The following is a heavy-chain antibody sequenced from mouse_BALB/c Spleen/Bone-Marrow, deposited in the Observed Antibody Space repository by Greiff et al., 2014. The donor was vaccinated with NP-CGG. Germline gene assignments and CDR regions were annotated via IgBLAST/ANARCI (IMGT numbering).Heavy chain of an antibody. CDR1: GFNIKDTY. V-gene: IGHV14-3*02. CDR2: IDPANGNT. Sequence: EVQLQQSGAELVKPGASVKLSCTASGFNIKDTYMHWVKQRPEQGLEWIGRIDPANGNTKYDPKFQGKATITADTSSNTAYLQLIRLTSEASAVYYFSYCSSYDYFAYWGQGTTLTVS. J-gene: IGHJ2*01. D-gene: IGHD1-1*01. CDR3: SYCSSYDYFAY.